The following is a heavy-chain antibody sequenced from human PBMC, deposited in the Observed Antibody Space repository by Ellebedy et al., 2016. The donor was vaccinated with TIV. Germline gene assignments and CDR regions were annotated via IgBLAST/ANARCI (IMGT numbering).Heavy chain of an antibody. D-gene: IGHD1-14*01. CDR3: ARDHSSRRTAWWFDP. CDR2: MNPNSGNT. Sequence: AASVKVSCKASGYTFTSYDINWVRLATGQGLEWMGWMNPNSGNTGYAQKFQGRVNMTRNTSITTAYMELSSLRSEDTAVYYCARDHSSRRTAWWFDPWGQGTLVTVSS. CDR1: GYTFTSYD. J-gene: IGHJ5*02. V-gene: IGHV1-8*01.